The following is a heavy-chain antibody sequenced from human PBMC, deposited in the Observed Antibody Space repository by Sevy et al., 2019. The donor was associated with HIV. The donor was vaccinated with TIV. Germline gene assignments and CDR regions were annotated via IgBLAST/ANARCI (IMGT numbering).Heavy chain of an antibody. CDR3: ARMSSGYYRLRWFDP. V-gene: IGHV4-59*01. Sequence: SETLSLTCTVSGGSISSYYWSWIRQPPGKGLEWIGYIYYSGSTNYNPSLKSRVTISVDTSKNQFSLKLSSVTAADTAVYYCARMSSGYYRLRWFDPWGQGTLVTVSS. CDR1: GGSISSYY. D-gene: IGHD3-22*01. CDR2: IYYSGST. J-gene: IGHJ5*02.